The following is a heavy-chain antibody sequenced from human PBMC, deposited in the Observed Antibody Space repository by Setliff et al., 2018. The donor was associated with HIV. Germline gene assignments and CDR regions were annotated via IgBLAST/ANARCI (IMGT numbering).Heavy chain of an antibody. D-gene: IGHD4-4*01. J-gene: IGHJ4*02. V-gene: IGHV3-23*01. CDR3: AKTQTVITVYGPFDS. Sequence: GESLKISCAASGFSFRSYAVSWVRQAPGKGLEWVSVISGSGDITYYRESVKGRFTVSRDNSNNTVYLQMNSLRAEGTAMYYCAKTQTVITVYGPFDSWGQGTPVTVSS. CDR2: ISGSGDIT. CDR1: GFSFRSYA.